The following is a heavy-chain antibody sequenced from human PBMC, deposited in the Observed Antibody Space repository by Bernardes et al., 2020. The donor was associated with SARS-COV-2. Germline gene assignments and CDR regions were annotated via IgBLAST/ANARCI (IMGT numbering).Heavy chain of an antibody. CDR3: ARIVDVVNPYYFDY. D-gene: IGHD2-21*01. CDR2: IYWDDDR. J-gene: IGHJ4*02. Sequence: LVKPTQTLTLTCTFSGFSLSTTGVGVGWIRQPPGKALEWLALIYWDDDRRYSPSLKSRLTITKDTSKNQVVLTMTNMDPVDTATYYCARIVDVVNPYYFDYWGQGTLVTVSS. V-gene: IGHV2-5*02. CDR1: GFSLSTTGVG.